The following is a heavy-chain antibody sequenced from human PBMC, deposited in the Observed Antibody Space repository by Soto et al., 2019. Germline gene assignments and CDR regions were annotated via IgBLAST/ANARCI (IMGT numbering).Heavy chain of an antibody. V-gene: IGHV4-59*01. CDR1: CDSISSYN. CDR3: ARDSGPGFDY. CDR2: IYYSGTT. Sequence: EALSLTCAVSCDSISSYNWSWIRQPPGKGLEWIGYIYYSGTTNYNPSLKSRVTISADTSKNQFSLKVSSVTAADTAVYYCARDSGPGFDYWGQGTLVTVSS. J-gene: IGHJ4*02.